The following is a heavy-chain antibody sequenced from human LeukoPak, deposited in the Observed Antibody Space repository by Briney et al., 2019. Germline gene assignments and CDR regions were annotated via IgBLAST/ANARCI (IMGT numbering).Heavy chain of an antibody. Sequence: GGSLRLSCAASGFTFSSYWMDWVRQAPGKGLEWVANIKQDGSEKYYVNTVKGRFTISRDNAKNSLYLQMNSLRAEDTAVYCCARDTGGGYSCYDCWGQGTLVTVSS. CDR1: GFTFSSYW. CDR3: ARDTGGGYSCYDC. CDR2: IKQDGSEK. J-gene: IGHJ4*02. V-gene: IGHV3-7*01. D-gene: IGHD5-18*01.